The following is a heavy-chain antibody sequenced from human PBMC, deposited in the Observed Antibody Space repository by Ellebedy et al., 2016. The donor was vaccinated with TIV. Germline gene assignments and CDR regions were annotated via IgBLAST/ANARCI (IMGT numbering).Heavy chain of an antibody. CDR2: IGAAGET. CDR3: AKRGPGPHDHGLDV. V-gene: IGHV3-13*01. J-gene: IGHJ6*02. CDR1: EFTFSSYD. D-gene: IGHD1-1*01. Sequence: GGSLRLXCAASEFTFSSYDMHWVRQVPGQSVEWVSGIGAAGETWYAGSVKGRFTISRENAKTSLYLEMNSLRGEDTAVYYCAKRGPGPHDHGLDVWGQGTTVTVSS.